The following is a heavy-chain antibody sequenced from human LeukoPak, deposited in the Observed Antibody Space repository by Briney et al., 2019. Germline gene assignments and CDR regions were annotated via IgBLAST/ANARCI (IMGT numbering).Heavy chain of an antibody. V-gene: IGHV3-7*01. CDR3: ARAIVVVIAATRGPLDY. CDR1: GFTFSSYW. J-gene: IGHJ4*02. Sequence: GGSLRLSCAASGFTFSSYWMSWVRQAPGKGLEWVANIKQDGSEKYYVDSVKGRFTISRDNAKNSLYLQMNSLRAEDTAVYYCARAIVVVIAATRGPLDYWGQGTLVTVSS. D-gene: IGHD2-15*01. CDR2: IKQDGSEK.